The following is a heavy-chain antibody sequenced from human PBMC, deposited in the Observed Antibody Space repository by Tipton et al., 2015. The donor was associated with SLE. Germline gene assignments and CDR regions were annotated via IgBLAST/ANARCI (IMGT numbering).Heavy chain of an antibody. V-gene: IGHV4-34*09. CDR3: ARATDWNLSPDV. CDR2: INRSGNT. J-gene: IGHJ6*04. CDR1: GGSLSTYY. D-gene: IGHD1-7*01. Sequence: LRLSCAVYGGSLSTYYWRWIRQPPGKGLEWVGEINRSGNTYYNPSLGSRLTISVDTSKDQFSLRLTSVTAADTAVYYCARATDWNLSPDVWGKGTTVTVSS.